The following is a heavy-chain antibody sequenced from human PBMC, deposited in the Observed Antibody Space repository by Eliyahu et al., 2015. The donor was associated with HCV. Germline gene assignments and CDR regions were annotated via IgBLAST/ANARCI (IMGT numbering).Heavy chain of an antibody. CDR1: GDTSTKYG. V-gene: IGHV1-18*01. J-gene: IGHJ5*02. CDR3: ARALDGWFGELSRLDP. D-gene: IGHD3-10*01. CDR2: ISAYNGNT. Sequence: VQSGGEVKKPGTSVRVSCQASGDTSTKYGITWVRQAPGQGLEWMGWISAYNGNTKYAQKVQDRVSMTRDTSTGTVYMDLWSLGSDDTAVYYCARALDGWFGELSRLDPWGQGTLVTVSS.